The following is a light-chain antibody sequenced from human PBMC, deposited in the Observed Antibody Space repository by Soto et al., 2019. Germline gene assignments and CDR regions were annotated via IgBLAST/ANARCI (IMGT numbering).Light chain of an antibody. CDR3: PQYDNLGFT. Sequence: DIQMTQSPSSLSASVGDRVTITCQASQDISKYLNWYQQKPGKAPKLLIYDASNLETGVPSRFSGSGSWTDITFTISSLQPEDIATYYCPQYDNLGFTFGPGTKVDIK. J-gene: IGKJ3*01. V-gene: IGKV1-33*01. CDR2: DAS. CDR1: QDISKY.